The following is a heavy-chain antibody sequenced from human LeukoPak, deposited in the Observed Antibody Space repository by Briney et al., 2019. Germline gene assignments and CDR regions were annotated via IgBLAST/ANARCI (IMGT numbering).Heavy chain of an antibody. J-gene: IGHJ4*02. CDR1: GFTFNDHY. CDR3: ARGKNSFDY. CDR2: TKNRANSYST. D-gene: IGHD3-16*01. V-gene: IGHV3-72*01. Sequence: GGSLRLSCATSGFTFNDHYLGWVRQAPGKGLEWVGRTKNRANSYSTEYAASVKGRFTISRDDSKNSLYLQMSSLKTEDTAVYYCARGKNSFDYWGQGTLVTVSS.